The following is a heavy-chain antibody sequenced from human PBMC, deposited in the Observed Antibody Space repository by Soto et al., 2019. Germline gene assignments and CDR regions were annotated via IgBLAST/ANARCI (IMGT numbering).Heavy chain of an antibody. J-gene: IGHJ3*02. V-gene: IGHV3-9*01. CDR2: ISWNSGSI. Sequence: EVQLVESGGGLVQPGRSLRLSCAASGFTFDDYAMHWVRQAPGKGLEWVSGISWNSGSIGYADSVKGRFTISRDNAKNSLYLQMNSLRAEDTALYYCAKGRSGRPPDAFDIWGQGTMVTVSS. CDR3: AKGRSGRPPDAFDI. D-gene: IGHD3-10*01. CDR1: GFTFDDYA.